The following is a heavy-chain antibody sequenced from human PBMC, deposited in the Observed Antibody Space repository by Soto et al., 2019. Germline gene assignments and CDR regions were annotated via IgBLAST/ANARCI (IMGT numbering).Heavy chain of an antibody. CDR2: ISAHNGNT. V-gene: IGHV1-18*01. CDR1: GYAFTTYG. Sequence: QVHLVQSGAEVKKPGASVKVSCKGSGYAFTTYGITWVRQAPGQGLEWMGWISAHNGNTNQAQKLQGRVTVTRDTSTSTASMELRSLRSDDTAVYYCARGGYGDYWGQGALVTVSS. D-gene: IGHD1-1*01. J-gene: IGHJ4*02. CDR3: ARGGYGDY.